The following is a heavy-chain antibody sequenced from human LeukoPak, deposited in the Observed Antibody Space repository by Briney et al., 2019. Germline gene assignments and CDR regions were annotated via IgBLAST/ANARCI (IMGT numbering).Heavy chain of an antibody. D-gene: IGHD2-21*02. J-gene: IGHJ4*02. CDR1: GASIIHEHYY. CDR3: ARQRGQAGDPVGY. CDR2: IYFTGRS. Sequence: PSETLSLTCTVSGASIIHEHYYWGWIRQPPGKGLEWIGTIYFTGRSYYNPSLTSRVAMSADTSKNQFSLRLNSVTAADTAVYYCARQRGQAGDPVGYWGQGTLVTVSS. V-gene: IGHV4-39*07.